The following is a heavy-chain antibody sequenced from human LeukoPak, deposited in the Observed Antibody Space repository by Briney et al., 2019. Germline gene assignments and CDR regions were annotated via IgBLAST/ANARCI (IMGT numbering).Heavy chain of an antibody. CDR1: GFTFGSYA. V-gene: IGHV3-23*01. J-gene: IGHJ4*02. Sequence: GGSLRLSCAASGFTFGSYAMNWVRQAPGKGLEWVSAISGSGGSTYYADSVKGRFTISRDNSKNTLYLQMNSLRAEDTAVYYCAKDLWDSGYCTNGVCYVFDYWGQGTLVTVSS. CDR2: ISGSGGST. D-gene: IGHD2-8*01. CDR3: AKDLWDSGYCTNGVCYVFDY.